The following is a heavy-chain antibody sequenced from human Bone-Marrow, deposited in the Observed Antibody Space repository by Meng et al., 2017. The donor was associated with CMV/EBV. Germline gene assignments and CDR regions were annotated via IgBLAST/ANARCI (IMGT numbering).Heavy chain of an antibody. Sequence: QVQRQQWGAGLLKPSEPLSLPCAVYGGSFSGYYWSWIRQPPGKGLEWIGEINHSGSTNYNPSLKSRVTISVDTSKNQSSLKLSSVTAADTAVYYCARGVDYYDSSGYYYWGQGTLVTVSS. CDR2: INHSGST. D-gene: IGHD3-22*01. V-gene: IGHV4-34*01. CDR3: ARGVDYYDSSGYYY. J-gene: IGHJ4*02. CDR1: GGSFSGYY.